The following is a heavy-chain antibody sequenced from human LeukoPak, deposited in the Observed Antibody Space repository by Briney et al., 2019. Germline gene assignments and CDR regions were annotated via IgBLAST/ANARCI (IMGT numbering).Heavy chain of an antibody. CDR3: AKGLSSDYDSRDDASDI. J-gene: IGHJ3*02. Sequence: GGSLRLSCAASGFTFSSYAMSWVRQAPGKGLEWVSAISGSGGSTYYADSVKGRFTISRDDSKNTLYLQMNSLRAEDTAVYYCAKGLSSDYDSRDDASDIWGQGTMVTVSS. CDR1: GFTFSSYA. CDR2: ISGSGGST. D-gene: IGHD3-22*01. V-gene: IGHV3-23*01.